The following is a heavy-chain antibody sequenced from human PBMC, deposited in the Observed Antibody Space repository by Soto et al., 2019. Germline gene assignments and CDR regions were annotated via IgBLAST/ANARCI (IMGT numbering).Heavy chain of an antibody. CDR2: INWNSGSI. CDR1: GFTFDDYA. D-gene: IGHD6-13*01. V-gene: IGHV3-9*01. Sequence: AGGSLRLSCAASGFTFDDYAMHWVRQVPGKGLEWVSGINWNSGSIGYADSVKGRFAISRDNAKNSLHLQMNSLRAEDTAFYYCVKDESINWYSGHFRHWGQGTMVTVYS. J-gene: IGHJ1*01. CDR3: VKDESINWYSGHFRH.